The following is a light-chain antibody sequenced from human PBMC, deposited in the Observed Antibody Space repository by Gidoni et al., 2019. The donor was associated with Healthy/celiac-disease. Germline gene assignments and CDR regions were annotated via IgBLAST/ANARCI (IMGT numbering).Light chain of an antibody. CDR3: QQRSNWPPFT. CDR2: DAS. Sequence: EIVLTQSPATVSLSPGERATLPCRASQRVSSYLAWYQQKPGQAPRLLIYDASNRATGIPARCSGSGSGTDFTLTISSLEPEDFAVYYCQQRSNWPPFTFGPGTKVDIK. V-gene: IGKV3-11*01. CDR1: QRVSSY. J-gene: IGKJ3*01.